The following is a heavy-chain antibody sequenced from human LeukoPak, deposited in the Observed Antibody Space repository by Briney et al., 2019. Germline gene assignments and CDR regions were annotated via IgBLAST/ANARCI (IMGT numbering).Heavy chain of an antibody. CDR2: IYSGGST. J-gene: IGHJ4*02. V-gene: IGHV3-53*04. CDR1: GFTVSSNY. D-gene: IGHD6-13*01. CDR3: ARVAAAGREFFDY. Sequence: PGGSLRLSCAASGFTVSSNYMSWVRQAPGKGLEWGSVIYSGGSTYYADSVKGRFTISRHNSKNTLYLQMNSLRAEDTAVYYCARVAAAGREFFDYWGQGTLVTVSS.